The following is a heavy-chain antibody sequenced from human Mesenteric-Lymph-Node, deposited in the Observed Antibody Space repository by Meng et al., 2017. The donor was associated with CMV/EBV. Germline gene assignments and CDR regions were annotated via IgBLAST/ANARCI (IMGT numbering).Heavy chain of an antibody. Sequence: ASVKVSCKASGYTFTSYYMHWVRQAPGQGLEWMGIINPSGGSTSYAQKFQGRVTMTRDTSISTAYMELSSLISDDTAVYYCARRSGGSYSVDYWGQGTLVTVSS. J-gene: IGHJ4*02. V-gene: IGHV1-46*01. CDR2: INPSGGST. D-gene: IGHD1-26*01. CDR3: ARRSGGSYSVDY. CDR1: GYTFTSYY.